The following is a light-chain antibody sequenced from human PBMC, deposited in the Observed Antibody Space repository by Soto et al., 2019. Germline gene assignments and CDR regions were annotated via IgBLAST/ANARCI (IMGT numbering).Light chain of an antibody. CDR2: DTS. CDR1: QTLSNSF. CDR3: QQYGTSEII. V-gene: IGKV3-20*01. Sequence: EIVLTQSPGTLSLSPGERATLSCRASQTLSNSFIAWYQQKPGQAPRLLIYDTSSRATGVPDRYSASGSGTDFTLTISRLEPEDCAVFFWQQYGTSEIIFGQGTRLEIK. J-gene: IGKJ5*01.